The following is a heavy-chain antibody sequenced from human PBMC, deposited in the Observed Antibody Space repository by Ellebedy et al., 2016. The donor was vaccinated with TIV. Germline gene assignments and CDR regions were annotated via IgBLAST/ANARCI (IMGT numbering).Heavy chain of an antibody. CDR2: IKNFNGDK. V-gene: IGHV1-18*01. CDR1: GDTFTSYG. J-gene: IGHJ5*02. Sequence: ASVKVSXXASGDTFTSYGISWVRQAPGQGLEWMGWIKNFNGDKSYAQKFQDRVTMTTDTSTSIACMELRSLSSDDTAVYYCARDGYCSGGDCYSIGFDPWGQGTLVTVSS. D-gene: IGHD2-15*01. CDR3: ARDGYCSGGDCYSIGFDP.